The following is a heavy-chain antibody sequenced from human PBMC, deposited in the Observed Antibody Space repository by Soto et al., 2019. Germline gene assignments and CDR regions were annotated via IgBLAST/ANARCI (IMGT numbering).Heavy chain of an antibody. V-gene: IGHV3-66*01. CDR1: GFTVSDNY. Sequence: GGSLRLSCAAFGFTVSDNYMSWVRQAPGKRLEWVSVIYSSGSTYYPDSVKGRFTISRDNSNNILYLQMNSLRADDTAVYYCASRRNPYGAYDYWGQGTLVTVSS. J-gene: IGHJ4*02. CDR2: IYSSGST. CDR3: ASRRNPYGAYDY. D-gene: IGHD4-17*01.